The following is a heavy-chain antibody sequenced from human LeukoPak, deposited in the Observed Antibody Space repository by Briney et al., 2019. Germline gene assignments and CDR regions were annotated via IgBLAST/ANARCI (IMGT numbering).Heavy chain of an antibody. J-gene: IGHJ4*02. CDR2: IKSKADGGTI. D-gene: IGHD1-26*01. CDR3: VTEYSGSFDL. Sequence: GGSLRLSCAASGFTVSNAWMNWVSQAPGEGREWVGLIKSKADGGTIDYAAAVKDRFNITRDETKNTLYLQMNRLKTEDRNVYFCVTEYSGSFDLWGQGTLVTVSS. CDR1: GFTVSNAW. V-gene: IGHV3-15*01.